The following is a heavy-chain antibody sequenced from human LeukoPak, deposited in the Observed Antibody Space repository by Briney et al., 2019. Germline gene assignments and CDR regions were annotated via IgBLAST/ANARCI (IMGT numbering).Heavy chain of an antibody. D-gene: IGHD3-22*01. J-gene: IGHJ4*02. CDR1: GFTFTTYA. CDR3: ARDPLYDSSGYLTHYFDY. Sequence: GGSLRLSCVASGFTFTTYAMNWVRQAPGKGLEWVSYISSSGYTIYYADSVKGRFTISRDNAKNSLYLQMNSLRAEDTAVYYCARDPLYDSSGYLTHYFDYWGQGTLVTVSS. V-gene: IGHV3-48*04. CDR2: ISSSGYTI.